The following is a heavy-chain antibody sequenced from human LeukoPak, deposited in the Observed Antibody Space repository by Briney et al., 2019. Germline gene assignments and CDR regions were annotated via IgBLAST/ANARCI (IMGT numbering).Heavy chain of an antibody. J-gene: IGHJ4*02. CDR1: GFTFSSFA. CDR2: ISSSGGST. CDR3: AKQLGYCSDGSCYFDY. D-gene: IGHD2-15*01. Sequence: GGSLRLSCAASGFTFSSFAMSWVRQAPGKGMEWVSAISSSGGSTYSADSVKGRFTISRDNSKNTLSLQMNSLRAEDTAVYYCAKQLGYCSDGSCYFDYWGRGTLVTVSS. V-gene: IGHV3-23*01.